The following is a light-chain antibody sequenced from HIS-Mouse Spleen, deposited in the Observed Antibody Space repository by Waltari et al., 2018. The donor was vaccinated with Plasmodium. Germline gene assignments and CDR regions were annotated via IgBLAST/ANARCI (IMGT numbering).Light chain of an antibody. J-gene: IGLJ2*01. CDR3: NSRDSSGNHVV. CDR1: SLRSYY. CDR2: GKN. Sequence: SSELTQDPAVSVALGQTVRITCQGDSLRSYYASWYQQKPGQAPVLVIYGKNNLPAVIPDRFSGSSSGNTASLTITGAQAEDEADYYCNSRDSSGNHVVFGGGTKLTVL. V-gene: IGLV3-19*01.